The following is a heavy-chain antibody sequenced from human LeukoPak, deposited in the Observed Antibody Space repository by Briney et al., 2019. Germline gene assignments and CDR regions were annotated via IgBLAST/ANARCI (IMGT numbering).Heavy chain of an antibody. J-gene: IGHJ4*02. CDR2: INTSNGYP. CDR3: ARDQYYHGLGSYYD. Sequence: ASVKVSCKASGYVFITYGINWVRQAPGQGLEWMGWINTSNGYPDYAQNFQGRITMTTDTSTDTVYMELGSLSSDDTAVYYCARDQYYHGLGSYYDWGQGTLVTVPS. CDR1: GYVFITYG. D-gene: IGHD3-10*01. V-gene: IGHV1-18*01.